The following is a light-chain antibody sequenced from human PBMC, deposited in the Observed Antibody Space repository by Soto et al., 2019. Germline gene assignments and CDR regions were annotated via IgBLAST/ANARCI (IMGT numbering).Light chain of an antibody. Sequence: QSALTQPASVSGSPGQSITISCTGTSSDLGSYNYVSWYQQHPGKAPKLVLSEVTNRPSGVSNRFSGSKSGNTASLTISGLQAEDEADYYCSSYTTSATVVFGGGTKVTVL. J-gene: IGLJ2*01. CDR3: SSYTTSATVV. CDR2: EVT. V-gene: IGLV2-14*01. CDR1: SSDLGSYNY.